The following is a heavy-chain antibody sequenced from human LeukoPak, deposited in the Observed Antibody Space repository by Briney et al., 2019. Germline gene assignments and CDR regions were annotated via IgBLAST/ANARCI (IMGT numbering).Heavy chain of an antibody. CDR2: FDPEEGET. CDR3: ATDRFQAYCGGDCFGFDY. Sequence: ASVKVSCKVSGYTLTELSMHWVRQAPGKGLEWMGGFDPEEGETIYAQKFQGRVTMTEDTSTDTAYMELSSLRSEDTAVYYCATDRFQAYCGGDCFGFDYWGQGTLVTVSS. D-gene: IGHD2-21*02. CDR1: GYTLTELS. V-gene: IGHV1-24*01. J-gene: IGHJ4*02.